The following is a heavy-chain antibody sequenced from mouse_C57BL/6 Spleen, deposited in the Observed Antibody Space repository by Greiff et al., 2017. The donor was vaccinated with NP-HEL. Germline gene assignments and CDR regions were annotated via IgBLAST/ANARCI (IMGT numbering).Heavy chain of an antibody. V-gene: IGHV14-1*01. D-gene: IGHD1-1*01. Sequence: VQLQQSGAELVRPGASVKLSCTASGFNIKDYYMHWVKQRPEQGLEWIGRIDPEDGDTEYAPKFQGKATMTADPSSNTAYLQLSSLTSEDTAVYYCTRSSYGYFDVWGTGTTVTVSS. CDR2: IDPEDGDT. J-gene: IGHJ1*03. CDR3: TRSSYGYFDV. CDR1: GFNIKDYY.